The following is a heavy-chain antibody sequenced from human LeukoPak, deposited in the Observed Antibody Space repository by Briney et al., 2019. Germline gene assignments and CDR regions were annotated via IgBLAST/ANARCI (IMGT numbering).Heavy chain of an antibody. D-gene: IGHD3-9*01. V-gene: IGHV4-39*02. CDR1: GGSISSSSYY. CDR2: IYYSGST. J-gene: IGHJ6*02. CDR3: ARDNAAGYDILLGYYGMDV. Sequence: PSETLSLTCTVSGGSISSSSYYWGWIRQPPGKGLEWIGSIYYSGSTYYNPSLKSRVTISVDTSKNQFSLKLSSVTAADTAVYYCARDNAAGYDILLGYYGMDVWGQGTTVTVSS.